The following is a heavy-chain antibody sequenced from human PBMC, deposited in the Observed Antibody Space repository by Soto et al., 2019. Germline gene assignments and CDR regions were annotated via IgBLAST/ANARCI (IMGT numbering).Heavy chain of an antibody. CDR2: ISYDGSNK. V-gene: IGHV3-30-3*01. D-gene: IGHD4-17*01. CDR3: ARGRTVALYCGMDV. Sequence: GGSLRLSCAASGFTFSSYAMHWVRQAPGKGLEWVAVISYDGSNKYYADSVKGRFTISRDNSKNTLYLQMNSLRAEDTAVYYCARGRTVALYCGMDVWGQGTTVTVSS. CDR1: GFTFSSYA. J-gene: IGHJ6*02.